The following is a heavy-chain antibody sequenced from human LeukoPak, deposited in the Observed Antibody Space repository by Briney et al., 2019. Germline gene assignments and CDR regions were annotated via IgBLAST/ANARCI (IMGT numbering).Heavy chain of an antibody. CDR1: GFTFSSYA. V-gene: IGHV3-13*01. CDR3: ARALDEGARFDY. J-gene: IGHJ4*02. CDR2: IGTAGDT. Sequence: GGSLRLSCAASGFTFSSYAMSWVRQAPGKGLEWVSAIGTAGDTYYPGSVKGRFTISRENAKNSLYLQMNSLRAGDTAVYYCARALDEGARFDYWGQGTLVTVSS.